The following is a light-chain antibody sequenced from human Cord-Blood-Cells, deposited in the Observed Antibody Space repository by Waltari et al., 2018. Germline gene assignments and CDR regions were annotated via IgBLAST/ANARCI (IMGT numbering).Light chain of an antibody. Sequence: QSALTQPPSASGSPGQSVTISCTGTSSDVGGYNYVSWYPQHPGKAPKLMIYELSKRPSGVPDLFSGSKSGNTASLTVSGLQAEDEADYYCSSYAGSNNLVFGTGTKVTVL. CDR3: SSYAGSNNLV. CDR1: SSDVGGYNY. CDR2: ELS. J-gene: IGLJ1*01. V-gene: IGLV2-8*01.